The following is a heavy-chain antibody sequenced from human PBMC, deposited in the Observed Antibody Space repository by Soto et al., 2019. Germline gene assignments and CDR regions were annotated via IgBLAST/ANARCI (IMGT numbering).Heavy chain of an antibody. CDR1: GYTFTSYC. CDR2: ISAYNGNT. V-gene: IGHV1-18*04. D-gene: IGHD6-19*01. Sequence: ASVKVSCMASGYTFTSYCISWVLQAPAQGLEWMGWISAYNGNTNYAQKLQGRVTMTTDTSTSTAYMELRSLRPDDTAVYYCARIAVAATTRYYYGMDVWGQGTTVTVSS. CDR3: ARIAVAATTRYYYGMDV. J-gene: IGHJ6*02.